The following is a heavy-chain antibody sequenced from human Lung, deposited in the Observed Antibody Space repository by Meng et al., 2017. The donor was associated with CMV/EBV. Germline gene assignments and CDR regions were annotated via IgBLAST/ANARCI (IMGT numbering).Heavy chain of an antibody. Sequence: ESXKISXTASGFTFDNYAMSWVRQAPGKGLEWVSVISGIGGNSYYAESVKGRFTVSRDNSKNTLYLHMNGLRADDTAVYYCAKAVVPVYYYYGMDVWGRGTPVTVSS. CDR3: AKAVVPVYYYYGMDV. V-gene: IGHV3-23*01. CDR1: GFTFDNYA. J-gene: IGHJ6*02. CDR2: ISGIGGNS. D-gene: IGHD2-15*01.